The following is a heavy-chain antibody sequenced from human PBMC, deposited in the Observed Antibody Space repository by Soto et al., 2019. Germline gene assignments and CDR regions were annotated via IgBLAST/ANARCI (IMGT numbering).Heavy chain of an antibody. CDR1: GFTFSSYG. Sequence: QVQLVESGGGVVQPGRSLRLSCAASGFTFSSYGMHWVRQAPGKGLEWVAVISYDGSNKYYADSVKGRFTISRDNSKNPLYLQMNSLRAEDPAVYYCAKDNPYFYDSSGWRPGGMDGWGQGTTVTVSS. D-gene: IGHD3-22*01. CDR3: AKDNPYFYDSSGWRPGGMDG. J-gene: IGHJ6*02. CDR2: ISYDGSNK. V-gene: IGHV3-30*18.